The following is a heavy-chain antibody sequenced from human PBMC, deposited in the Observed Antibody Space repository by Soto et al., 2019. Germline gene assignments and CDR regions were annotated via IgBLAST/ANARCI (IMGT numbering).Heavy chain of an antibody. D-gene: IGHD3-3*01. CDR2: IWYDGSNK. J-gene: IGHJ6*03. CDR3: ARGSYYDFWSGYYTENYMDV. CDR1: GFTFGSYG. V-gene: IGHV3-33*01. Sequence: QVQLVESGGGVVQPGRSLRLSCAASGFTFGSYGMHWVRQAPGKGLEWVAVIWYDGSNKYYADSVKGRFTISRDNSKNTLYLQMNSLRAEDTAVYYCARGSYYDFWSGYYTENYMDVWGKGTTVTVSS.